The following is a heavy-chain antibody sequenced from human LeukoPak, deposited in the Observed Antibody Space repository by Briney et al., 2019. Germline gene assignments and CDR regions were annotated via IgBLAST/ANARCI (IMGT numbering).Heavy chain of an antibody. J-gene: IGHJ5*02. Sequence: PSETLSLTCTVSGGSISSYYWSWIRQPPGKGLEWIGNIYYSGRTNCNPSLKSRVTISVDTSKNHFSLKLSSVTAADTAVYYCAGDRWGNWFDPWGQGTLVTVSS. V-gene: IGHV4-59*01. D-gene: IGHD5-24*01. CDR1: GGSISSYY. CDR2: IYYSGRT. CDR3: AGDRWGNWFDP.